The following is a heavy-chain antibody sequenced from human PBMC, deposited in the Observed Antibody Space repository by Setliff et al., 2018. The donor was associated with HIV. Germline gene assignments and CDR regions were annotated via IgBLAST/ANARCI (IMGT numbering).Heavy chain of an antibody. Sequence: LSLTCVVYGGSFSGYYWSWIRQPPGKGLEWIGEINHNGITNYNPSLKSRVTISVDTSKNQFSLKLRSVTAADTAVYYCARPGYRFGYGGDYWGQGTLVTVSS. CDR3: ARPGYRFGYGGDY. CDR2: INHNGIT. V-gene: IGHV4-34*01. J-gene: IGHJ4*02. CDR1: GGSFSGYY. D-gene: IGHD5-18*01.